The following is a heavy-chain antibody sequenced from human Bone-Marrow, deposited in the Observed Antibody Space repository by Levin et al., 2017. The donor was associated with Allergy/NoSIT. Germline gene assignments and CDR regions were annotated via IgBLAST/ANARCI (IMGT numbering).Heavy chain of an antibody. D-gene: IGHD2-15*01. J-gene: IGHJ4*02. Sequence: GESLKISCAASGFTFSSYSMNWVRQAPGKGLEWVSSISSSSSYIYYADSVKGRFTISRDNAKNSLYLQMNSLRAEDTAVYYCARDVRYCSGGSCYGTRWFDYWGQGTLVTVSS. CDR3: ARDVRYCSGGSCYGTRWFDY. V-gene: IGHV3-21*01. CDR2: ISSSSSYI. CDR1: GFTFSSYS.